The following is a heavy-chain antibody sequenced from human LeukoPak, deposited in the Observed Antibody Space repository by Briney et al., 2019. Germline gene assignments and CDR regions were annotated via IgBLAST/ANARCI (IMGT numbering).Heavy chain of an antibody. CDR1: GYTFTTYG. CDR3: ARTCIVGGATEVVYYYYGMDV. J-gene: IGHJ6*02. CDR2: ISAYNGNT. D-gene: IGHD1-26*01. Sequence: ASVKVSCKASGYTFTTYGLSWVRQAPGQGLEWMGWISAYNGNTNYAQKFQGRVTMTIDTSTTTAYMELRSLISDDTAVYYCARTCIVGGATEVVYYYYGMDVWGQGTTVTVSS. V-gene: IGHV1-18*01.